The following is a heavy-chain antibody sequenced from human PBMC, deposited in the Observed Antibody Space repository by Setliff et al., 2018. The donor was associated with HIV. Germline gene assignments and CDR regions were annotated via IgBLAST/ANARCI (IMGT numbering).Heavy chain of an antibody. CDR3: ARSPRIGVAGEFEY. Sequence: SETLSLTGTVSGGSISSYYWSWIRQPPGKGLEWIGYIYTSVSVNYNPSLNSRVTISVDTSKNHFSLKVNSVTAAATAVYYCARSPRIGVAGEFEYWGKGTLVTVSS. V-gene: IGHV4-4*09. CDR1: GGSISSYY. D-gene: IGHD6-19*01. CDR2: IYTSVSV. J-gene: IGHJ4*02.